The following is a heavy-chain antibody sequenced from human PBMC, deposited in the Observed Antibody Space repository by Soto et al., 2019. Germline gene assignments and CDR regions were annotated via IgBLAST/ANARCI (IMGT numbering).Heavy chain of an antibody. D-gene: IGHD7-27*01. CDR3: AKDLGMFYYYGMDV. CDR2: ISASGGGI. V-gene: IGHV3-23*01. CDR1: GFTFSSYA. J-gene: IGHJ6*02. Sequence: EVQLLESGGGLVQPGGSLRLSCAASGFTFSSYAMTWVRQAPGKGLEWVSAISASGGGIYYADSVKGRFTISRANSKNTLYLQMNSLRAEDTAIYYCAKDLGMFYYYGMDVWGQGTTVTVSS.